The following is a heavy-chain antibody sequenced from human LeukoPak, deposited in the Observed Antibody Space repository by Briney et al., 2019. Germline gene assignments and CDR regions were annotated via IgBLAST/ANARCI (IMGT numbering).Heavy chain of an antibody. V-gene: IGHV3-73*01. CDR3: RAAVAGDSFDL. Sequence: GGSLTLSCAASGFTLSGAAMHWVRQASGKGLEWLGRIRSKADSYTTAYAASVKGRFTVSRDDSKNTAYLQMNSLKTEDTAVYYWRAAVAGDSFDLWGRGTLVTVSS. D-gene: IGHD6-19*01. CDR2: IRSKADSYTT. CDR1: GFTLSGAA. J-gene: IGHJ2*01.